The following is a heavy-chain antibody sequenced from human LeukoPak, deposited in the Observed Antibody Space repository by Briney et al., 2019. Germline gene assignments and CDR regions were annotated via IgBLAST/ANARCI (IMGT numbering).Heavy chain of an antibody. Sequence: ASVKVSCKASGYTFTGYYMHWVRQAPGQGLEWMGWISAYNGNTNYAQKLQGRVTMTTDTSTSTAYMELRSLRSDDTAVYYCARHHSSGRYYYYYHMDVWGKGTTVTVSS. D-gene: IGHD6-19*01. CDR1: GYTFTGYY. J-gene: IGHJ6*03. CDR3: ARHHSSGRYYYYYHMDV. V-gene: IGHV1-18*04. CDR2: ISAYNGNT.